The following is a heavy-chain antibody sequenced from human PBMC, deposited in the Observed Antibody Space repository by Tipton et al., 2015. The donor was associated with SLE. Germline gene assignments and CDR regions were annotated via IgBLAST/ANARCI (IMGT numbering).Heavy chain of an antibody. D-gene: IGHD2-15*01. V-gene: IGHV4-61*02. Sequence: TLSLTCNVSGGSISFGSYYWSWIRQPAGKGLEWIGRIYTSGYTDYSPSLKSRVTISLDTSKNQFSLKLNSVTAADTAIYYCAREEGSGGGILDYWGQGILVTVSS. J-gene: IGHJ4*02. CDR2: IYTSGYT. CDR1: GGSISFGSYY. CDR3: AREEGSGGGILDY.